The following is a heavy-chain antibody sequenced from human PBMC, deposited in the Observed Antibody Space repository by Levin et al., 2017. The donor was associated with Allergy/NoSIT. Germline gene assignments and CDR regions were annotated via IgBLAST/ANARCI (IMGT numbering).Heavy chain of an antibody. CDR2: ISRSSTTI. Sequence: GESLKISCAASGFTFSTHSMNWVRQAPGKGLEWLSYISRSSTTIYYADSARGRFTISRDNAKNSLYLQMNSLRAEDTAVYYCTRTVVVTSPGYYYMDVWGKGTTVTVSS. D-gene: IGHD2-2*01. J-gene: IGHJ6*03. CDR1: GFTFSTHS. V-gene: IGHV3-48*01. CDR3: TRTVVVTSPGYYYMDV.